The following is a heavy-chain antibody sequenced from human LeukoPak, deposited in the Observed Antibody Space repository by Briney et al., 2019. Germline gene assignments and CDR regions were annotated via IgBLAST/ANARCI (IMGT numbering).Heavy chain of an antibody. D-gene: IGHD6-19*01. CDR1: GFTFSSYG. CDR3: AREAVAGPYNWFDP. J-gene: IGHJ5*02. Sequence: GGSLRLSCAASGFTFSSYGMHWVRQAPGKGLEWVAVISYDGSNKYYADSVKGRFTISRDNSKNTLYLQMNSLRAEDTAVYYCAREAVAGPYNWFDPWGQGTLVTVSS. V-gene: IGHV3-30*03. CDR2: ISYDGSNK.